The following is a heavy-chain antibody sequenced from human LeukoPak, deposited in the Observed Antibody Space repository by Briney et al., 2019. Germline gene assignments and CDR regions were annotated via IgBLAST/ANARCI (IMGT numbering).Heavy chain of an antibody. D-gene: IGHD6-19*01. Sequence: SETLSLTCTVSGGSISIFYWSWIRQPPGKGLEWIGDIYYSGTTNYNPSLKSRLTISLDTSKNQFSLRLTSVTAADTAVYYRARIDAVAATPTSFDYWGQGTLVTVSS. CDR3: ARIDAVAATPTSFDY. V-gene: IGHV4-59*01. CDR2: IYYSGTT. CDR1: GGSISIFY. J-gene: IGHJ4*02.